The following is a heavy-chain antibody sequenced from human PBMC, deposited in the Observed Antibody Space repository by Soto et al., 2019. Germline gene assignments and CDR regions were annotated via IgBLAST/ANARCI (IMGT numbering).Heavy chain of an antibody. CDR2: ISGSGGST. Sequence: PGGSLRLSCAASGFTFSSYAMSWVRQAPGKGLEWVSAISGSGGSTYYADSVKGRFTISRDNSKNTLYLQMNSLRAEDTAVYYCANSLTPVLRFLEWLSNDIDYWGQGTLVTVSS. D-gene: IGHD3-3*01. CDR1: GFTFSSYA. J-gene: IGHJ4*02. V-gene: IGHV3-23*01. CDR3: ANSLTPVLRFLEWLSNDIDY.